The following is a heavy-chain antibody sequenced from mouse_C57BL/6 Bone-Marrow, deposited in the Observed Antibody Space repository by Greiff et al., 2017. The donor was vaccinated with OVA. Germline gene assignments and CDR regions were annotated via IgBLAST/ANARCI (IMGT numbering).Heavy chain of an antibody. Sequence: DVMLVESGGGLVKPGGSLKLSCAASGFTFSSYAMSWVRQTPEKRLEWVATISDGGSYTYYPDNVKGRFTISRDNAKNNLYLQMSHLKSEDTAMYYCARDIAAWFAYWGQGTLVTVSA. CDR1: GFTFSSYA. J-gene: IGHJ3*01. CDR2: ISDGGSYT. CDR3: ARDIAAWFAY. V-gene: IGHV5-4*01.